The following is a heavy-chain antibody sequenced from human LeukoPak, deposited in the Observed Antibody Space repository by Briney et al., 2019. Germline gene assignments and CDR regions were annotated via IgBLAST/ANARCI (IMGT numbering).Heavy chain of an antibody. J-gene: IGHJ3*02. CDR2: IYHSGST. CDR3: ARDPVYSGWYAKRAFDI. Sequence: SETLSLTCAVSGYSISSGYYWGWIRQPPGKGLEWIGSIYHSGSTYYNPSLKSRVTISVDTSKNQFSLKLSSVTAADTAVYYCARDPVYSGWYAKRAFDIWGQGTMVTVSS. D-gene: IGHD6-19*01. CDR1: GYSISSGYY. V-gene: IGHV4-38-2*02.